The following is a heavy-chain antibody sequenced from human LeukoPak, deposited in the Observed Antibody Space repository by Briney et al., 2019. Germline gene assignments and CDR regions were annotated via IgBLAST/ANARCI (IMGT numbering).Heavy chain of an antibody. CDR3: AREITGPPTYYYYYMDV. J-gene: IGHJ6*03. D-gene: IGHD2-8*02. CDR1: GDSFSSYF. CDR2: LHASGGA. V-gene: IGHV4-4*07. Sequence: PSETLSLTCNVSGDSFSSYFWSWIRQPAGKGLERIGRLHASGGANYNPSLKSRVTMSVDTSKNQFSLKLMSVTAADSAVYYCAREITGPPTYYYYYMDVWGKGTTVTVSS.